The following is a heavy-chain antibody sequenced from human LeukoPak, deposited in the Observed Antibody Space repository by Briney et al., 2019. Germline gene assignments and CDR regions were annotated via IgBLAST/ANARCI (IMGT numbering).Heavy chain of an antibody. Sequence: SETLSLTCTVSGGSISSSSYYWGWIRQPPGKGLGGIGGIYYSGSTYYNPPLKSRVTISVDTSKNQFSLKLSSVTAADTAVYYCARPDYYDSSGYFHHAFDIWGQGTMVTVSS. V-gene: IGHV4-39*01. CDR3: ARPDYYDSSGYFHHAFDI. CDR1: GGSISSSSYY. D-gene: IGHD3-22*01. J-gene: IGHJ3*02. CDR2: IYYSGST.